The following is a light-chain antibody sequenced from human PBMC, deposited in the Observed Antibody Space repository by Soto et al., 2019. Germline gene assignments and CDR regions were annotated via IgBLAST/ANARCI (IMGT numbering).Light chain of an antibody. Sequence: QSVLTQPASVSGSPGQSITIFCTGTSSDVGGYNYVSWYQQHPGKAPKLMIYDVSNRPSGVSNRFSGSKSGNTASLTISVLQAEDEADYYCSSYTSSSTYVFGTGTKVTVL. CDR2: DVS. CDR3: SSYTSSSTYV. J-gene: IGLJ1*01. CDR1: SSDVGGYNY. V-gene: IGLV2-14*01.